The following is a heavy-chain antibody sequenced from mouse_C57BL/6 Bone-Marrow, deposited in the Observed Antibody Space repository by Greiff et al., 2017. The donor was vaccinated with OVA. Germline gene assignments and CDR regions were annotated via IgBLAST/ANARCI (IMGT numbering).Heavy chain of an antibody. CDR1: GYSITSGYD. D-gene: IGHD1-1*01. V-gene: IGHV3-1*01. CDR3: ARDDYGSSLFAY. J-gene: IGHJ3*01. Sequence: EVQWVESGPGMVKPSQSLSLTCTVTGYSITSGYDWHWIRHFPGNKLEWMGYISYSGSTNYNPSLKSRISITHGTSKNHFFLKLNSVTTEDTATYYCARDDYGSSLFAYWGQGTLVTVSA. CDR2: ISYSGST.